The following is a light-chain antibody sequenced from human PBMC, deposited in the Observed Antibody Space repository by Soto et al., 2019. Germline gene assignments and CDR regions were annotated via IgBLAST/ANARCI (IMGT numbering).Light chain of an antibody. CDR3: LQDYDYPFT. CDR1: HDISPY. Sequence: DIQMTPSQSSLSASVGDRFTIACQVSHDISPYLNCYQQKAGKAPKVYIFESSNLETGVPSRFSGRGSGTDFTLTISSLQPEDFATYYCLQDYDYPFTFGPGTKVDI. CDR2: ESS. V-gene: IGKV1-33*01. J-gene: IGKJ3*01.